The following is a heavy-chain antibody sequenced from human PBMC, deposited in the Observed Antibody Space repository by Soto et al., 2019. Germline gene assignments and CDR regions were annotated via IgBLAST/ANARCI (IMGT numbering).Heavy chain of an antibody. Sequence: SETLSLTCTVSGGSISSYYWTWIRQPPGKGLEWIGYIYHSGSTKFNPSLKSRVTISLDTSKNQFSLKLSSVTAADTAVYYCATITIFGVVPNYFDYWGQGTLVSVYS. J-gene: IGHJ4*02. CDR1: GGSISSYY. V-gene: IGHV4-4*08. CDR3: ATITIFGVVPNYFDY. CDR2: IYHSGST. D-gene: IGHD3-3*01.